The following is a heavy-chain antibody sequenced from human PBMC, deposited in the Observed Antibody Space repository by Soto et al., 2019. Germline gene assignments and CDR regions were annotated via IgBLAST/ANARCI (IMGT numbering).Heavy chain of an antibody. CDR2: IVVGSGNT. D-gene: IGHD3-3*01. J-gene: IGHJ5*02. CDR1: GFTFTSSA. Sequence: QMQLVQSGPEVKKPGTSVKVSCKASGFTFTSSAVQWVRQARGQRLEWIGWIVVGSGNTNYAQKFQERVTITRDMSTSTAYMELSSLRSEDTAVYYCAADPSYYDFWSGYSGLNWFDPWGQGTLVTVSS. V-gene: IGHV1-58*01. CDR3: AADPSYYDFWSGYSGLNWFDP.